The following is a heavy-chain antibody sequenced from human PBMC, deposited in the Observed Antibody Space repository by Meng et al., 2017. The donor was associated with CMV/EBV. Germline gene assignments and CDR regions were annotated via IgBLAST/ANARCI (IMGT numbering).Heavy chain of an antibody. Sequence: VRRQEAGPGLGKPPQTLSLTCTVSGGSISSGDYYWSWIRQPPGKGLEWIGYIYYSGSTYYNPSLKSRVTISVDTSKNQFSLKLSSVTAADTAVYYCARTGEYPTFDYWGQGTLVTVSS. CDR2: IYYSGST. D-gene: IGHD2/OR15-2a*01. CDR1: GGSISSGDYY. J-gene: IGHJ4*02. V-gene: IGHV4-30-4*08. CDR3: ARTGEYPTFDY.